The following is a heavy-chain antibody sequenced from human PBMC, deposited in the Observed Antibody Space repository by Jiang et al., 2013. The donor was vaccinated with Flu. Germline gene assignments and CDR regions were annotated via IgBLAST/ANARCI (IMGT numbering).Heavy chain of an antibody. CDR2: IGTAGDT. V-gene: IGHV3-13*01. Sequence: GLVQPGGSLRLSCAASGFTFSSYDMHWVRQATGKGLEWVSAIGTAGDTYYPGSVKGRFTISREKAKNSLYLQMNSLRAGDTAVYYCARAGIAVAGTYYYNGMDVWGQGTTVTVSS. D-gene: IGHD6-19*01. CDR1: GFTFSSYD. J-gene: IGHJ6*02. CDR3: ARAGIAVAGTYYYNGMDV.